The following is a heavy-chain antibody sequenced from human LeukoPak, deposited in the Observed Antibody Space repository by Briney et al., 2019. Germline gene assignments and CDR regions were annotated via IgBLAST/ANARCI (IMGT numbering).Heavy chain of an antibody. J-gene: IGHJ4*02. V-gene: IGHV4-59*01. CDR1: GGSISSYY. D-gene: IGHD2-15*01. CDR2: IYYSGST. Sequence: PSETLSLTCTVSGGSISSYYWSWIRQPPGKGLEWIGYIYYSGSTNYNPSLKSRVTISVDTPKNQFSLKLSSVTAADTAVYYCARGVVVAAKLFDYWGQGTLVTVSS. CDR3: ARGVVVAAKLFDY.